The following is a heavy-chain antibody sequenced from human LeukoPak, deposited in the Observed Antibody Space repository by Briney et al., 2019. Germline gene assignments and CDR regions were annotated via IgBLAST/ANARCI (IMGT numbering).Heavy chain of an antibody. Sequence: GGSLRLSCAASGFTFSSYGMHWVRQAPGKGLEWVAVISYDGSNKYYAESVKGRFTISRDNSKNTLYLQMNSLRAEDTAVYYCAREGFSPNWFDPWGQGTLVTVSS. CDR2: ISYDGSNK. J-gene: IGHJ5*02. CDR1: GFTFSSYG. CDR3: AREGFSPNWFDP. D-gene: IGHD3-3*01. V-gene: IGHV3-30*03.